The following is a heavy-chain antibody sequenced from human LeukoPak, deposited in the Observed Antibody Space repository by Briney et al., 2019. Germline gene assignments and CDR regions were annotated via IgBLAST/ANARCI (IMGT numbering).Heavy chain of an antibody. CDR2: INPRGGST. CDR3: ATGGGGPYYFDY. CDR1: GHTFSSYY. Sequence: ASVKVSCKASGHTFSSYYMHWVRQAPGQGLEWMGIINPRGGSTSYAQRFQGRVTMTRDTSTSTVYVELSSLRSEDTAVYYCATGGGGPYYFDYWGQGTQVTVSS. D-gene: IGHD3-16*01. V-gene: IGHV1-46*01. J-gene: IGHJ4*02.